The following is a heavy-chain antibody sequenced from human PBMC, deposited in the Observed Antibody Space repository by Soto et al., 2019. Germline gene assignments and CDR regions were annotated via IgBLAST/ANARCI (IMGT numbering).Heavy chain of an antibody. CDR3: AKDTVGGYSFWSGYYSDSLDV. D-gene: IGHD3-3*01. V-gene: IGHV3-23*01. J-gene: IGHJ3*01. CDR2: ISGSADGT. CDR1: GFTFDSYA. Sequence: EVKLLESGGGLAQPGGSLRLSCVGSGFTFDSYAISWVRQAPGERLQWIAAISGSADGTDYAHYVRGRFTISRDNAKKNVHLQMDRLRVEDTAVYFCAKDTVGGYSFWSGYYSDSLDVWGQGTLVTVS.